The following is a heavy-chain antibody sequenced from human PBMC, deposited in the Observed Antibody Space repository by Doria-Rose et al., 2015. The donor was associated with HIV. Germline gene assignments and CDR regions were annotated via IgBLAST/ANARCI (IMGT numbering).Heavy chain of an antibody. V-gene: IGHV2-26*01. Sequence: QVTLKESGPVLVKPTETLTLTCTVSGVSLSSPGMGVSWIRQPPGKALEWLANNFSDDERSYTTPLKSRLTISRCTSKSQVVLTMTDMDPVDTATYYCARIKSSRWYHKYYFDFWGQGTLVIVSA. J-gene: IGHJ4*02. CDR1: GVSLSSPGMG. CDR3: ARIKSSRWYHKYYFDF. CDR2: NFSDDER. D-gene: IGHD6-13*01.